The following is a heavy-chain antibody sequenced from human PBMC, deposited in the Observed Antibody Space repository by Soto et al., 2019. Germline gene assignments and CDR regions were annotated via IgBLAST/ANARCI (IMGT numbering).Heavy chain of an antibody. D-gene: IGHD2-2*01. CDR3: ARHYCSSTSCYPVYYYYYGMDV. CDR2: IYPGDSDT. V-gene: IGHV5-51*01. CDR1: GYSFTSYW. J-gene: IGHJ6*02. Sequence: PGESLKISCKGSGYSFTSYWIGWVRQMPGKRLEWMGIIYPGDSDTRYSPSFQGQVTISADKSISTAYLQWSSLKDSDTAMYYCARHYCSSTSCYPVYYYYYGMDVWGQGTRVTVSS.